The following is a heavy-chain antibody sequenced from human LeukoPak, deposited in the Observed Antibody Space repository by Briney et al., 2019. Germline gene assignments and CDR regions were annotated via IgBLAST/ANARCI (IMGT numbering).Heavy chain of an antibody. V-gene: IGHV1-8*01. J-gene: IGHJ6*02. CDR2: MNPNSGNT. Sequence: ASVKVSCKASGYTFTSYDINWVRQATGQRLEWMGWMNPNSGNTGYAQKFQGRVTMTRNTSISTAYMELSSLRSEDTAVYYCAREGYDYGSGSYYPYWDYYYGMDVWGQGTTVTVSS. CDR3: AREGYDYGSGSYYPYWDYYYGMDV. D-gene: IGHD3-10*01. CDR1: GYTFTSYD.